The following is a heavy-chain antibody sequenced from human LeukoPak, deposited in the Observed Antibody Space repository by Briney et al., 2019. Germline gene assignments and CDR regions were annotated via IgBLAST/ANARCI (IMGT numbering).Heavy chain of an antibody. V-gene: IGHV1-2*02. D-gene: IGHD6-25*01. J-gene: IGHJ1*01. CDR3: ARVVEAGVPGFQH. CDR1: GYTFTDYY. CDR2: INPNSGAT. Sequence: ASVKVSCKASGYTFTDYYMRWVRQAPAPGQGLEWMGWINPNSGATNYAQKFQGRVTMTRDTSIGTAYMELSRLISDDTAVYYCARVVEAGVPGFQHWGQGALVTVSS.